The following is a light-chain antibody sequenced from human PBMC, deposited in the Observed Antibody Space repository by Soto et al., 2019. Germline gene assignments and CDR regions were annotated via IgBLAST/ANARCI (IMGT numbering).Light chain of an antibody. CDR2: GAS. V-gene: IGKV3-20*01. J-gene: IGKJ1*01. Sequence: EIVLTQSPGTRSLSPGERATLSCRASQSVSSRFLAWYQQKPGQAPKVLIYGASTRATGIPDRFSGSGSGTDFPLTISRLEPEDFAVYYCQQYESSRTFGQGTKVEMK. CDR3: QQYESSRT. CDR1: QSVSSRF.